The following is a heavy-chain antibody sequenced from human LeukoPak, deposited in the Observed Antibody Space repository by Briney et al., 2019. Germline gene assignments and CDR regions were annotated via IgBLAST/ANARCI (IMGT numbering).Heavy chain of an antibody. D-gene: IGHD1-26*01. CDR3: AKDGSSNPADN. J-gene: IGHJ4*02. V-gene: IGHV3-23*01. CDR2: ISGSGGRT. Sequence: GGSLRLSCAASGFTFSNYGMSWVRLAPGRGLEWVSGISGSGGRTYYADSVKGRFTISRDNSKNTLYLQMNSLRAEDTAVYYCAKDGSSNPADNWGQGTLVTVSS. CDR1: GFTFSNYG.